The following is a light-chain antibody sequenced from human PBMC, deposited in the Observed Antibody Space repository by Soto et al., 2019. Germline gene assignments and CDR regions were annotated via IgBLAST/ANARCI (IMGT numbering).Light chain of an antibody. J-gene: IGLJ1*01. V-gene: IGLV2-14*01. CDR1: SSDVGGFNY. CDR3: RSYTILNTRV. CDR2: EVS. Sequence: QSFLNPPALVSGSPGQSIPISCVGTSSDVGGFNYVSWYQQHPGTAPKLIIYEVSNRPSGVSSRFSGSKSDNTASLTISGLQAEDESDYYCRSYTILNTRVFGTGTKVTVL.